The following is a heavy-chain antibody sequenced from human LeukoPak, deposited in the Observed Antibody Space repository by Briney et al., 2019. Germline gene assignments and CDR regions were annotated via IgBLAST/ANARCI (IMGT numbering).Heavy chain of an antibody. CDR3: ARDPSSGSYRPFID. V-gene: IGHV1-8*03. CDR1: GYTFTSYY. Sequence: GASVKVSCKASGYTFTSYYMHWVRQAPGQGLEWMGWMNPNSGNTGYAQKFQGRVTITRNTSISTAYMELRSLRSDDTAVYYCARDPSSGSYRPFIDWGQGTLVTVSS. J-gene: IGHJ4*02. CDR2: MNPNSGNT. D-gene: IGHD1-26*01.